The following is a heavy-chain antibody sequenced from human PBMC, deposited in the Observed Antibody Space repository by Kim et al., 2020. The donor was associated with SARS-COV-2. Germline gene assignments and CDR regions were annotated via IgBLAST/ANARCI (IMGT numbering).Heavy chain of an antibody. CDR1: GGSFSGYY. D-gene: IGHD3-10*01. Sequence: SETLSLTCAVYGGSFSGYYWSWIRQPPGKGLEWIGEINHSGSTNYNPSLKRRVTISVDTSKNQFSLKLSTVTAADTAVYYCARRRLRITMVRGLYYFDYWGQGTLVTVSS. J-gene: IGHJ4*02. V-gene: IGHV4-34*01. CDR3: ARRRLRITMVRGLYYFDY. CDR2: INHSGST.